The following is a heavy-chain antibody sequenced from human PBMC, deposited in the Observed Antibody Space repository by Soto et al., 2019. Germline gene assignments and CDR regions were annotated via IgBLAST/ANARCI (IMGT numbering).Heavy chain of an antibody. V-gene: IGHV4-59*01. CDR3: ARSRYTSGGWTPPFDY. CDR1: GGSISSYY. CDR2: IYYSGST. Sequence: QVQLQESGPGLVKPSESLSLTCAVSGGSISSYYWSWIRQPPGKGLEWIGYIYYSGSTNYNPSLKSRVTISVDTSKNQFSLKLTSVTAADTAVYYCARSRYTSGGWTPPFDYWGQGTLVTVSS. D-gene: IGHD6-19*01. J-gene: IGHJ4*02.